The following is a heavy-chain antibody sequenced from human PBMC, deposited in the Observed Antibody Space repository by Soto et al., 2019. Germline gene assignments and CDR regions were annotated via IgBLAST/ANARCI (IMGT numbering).Heavy chain of an antibody. CDR3: VSDRGYGHASVPYS. Sequence: QAQLVESGGGVVQPGRSLRLSCAASGFTFSSYGMHWVRQAPGTGLEWVAVISYDGGLQHYADSVKGRFTISRDNSKNMLHLKINSLRAEDTAVYYCVSDRGYGHASVPYSWGQGTLVSVSS. CDR2: ISYDGGLQ. J-gene: IGHJ4*02. CDR1: GFTFSSYG. V-gene: IGHV3-30*03. D-gene: IGHD5-18*01.